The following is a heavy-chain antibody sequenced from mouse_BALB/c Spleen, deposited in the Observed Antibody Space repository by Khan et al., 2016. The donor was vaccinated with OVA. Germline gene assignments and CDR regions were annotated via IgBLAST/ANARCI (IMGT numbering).Heavy chain of an antibody. J-gene: IGHJ3*01. CDR1: GYTFTSYY. CDR3: TRSGYGSFVY. Sequence: VKLQQSGAELVKPGASVRLSCKASGYTFTSYYLYWVKQRPGQGLEWIGDINPSSGGTNFNEKFKSKATLTVDKSSSTAYIQLNSLTSEDSAVYYCTRSGYGSFVYWGQGTLVTVSA. D-gene: IGHD2-2*01. V-gene: IGHV1S81*02. CDR2: INPSSGGT.